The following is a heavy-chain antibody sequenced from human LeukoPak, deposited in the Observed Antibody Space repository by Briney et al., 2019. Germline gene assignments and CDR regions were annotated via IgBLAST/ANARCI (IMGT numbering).Heavy chain of an antibody. V-gene: IGHV3-74*01. CDR2: INSDGRIT. CDR1: GFTFIDYW. D-gene: IGHD2/OR15-2a*01. CDR3: ARVSILIVPYYAFDI. J-gene: IGHJ3*02. Sequence: GGSLRLSCAASGFTFIDYWMHWVRQAPGKGLVGVSRINSDGRITSYADSVKGRFTISRDNAKNTLFLQMNSLRAEDTAVYYCARVSILIVPYYAFDIWGQGTMVTVSS.